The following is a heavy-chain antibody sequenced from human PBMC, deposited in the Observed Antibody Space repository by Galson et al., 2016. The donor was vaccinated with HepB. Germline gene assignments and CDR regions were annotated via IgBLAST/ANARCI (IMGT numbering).Heavy chain of an antibody. CDR1: GFTFSYYA. Sequence: SLRLACAASGFTFSYYAMTWVRQAPGKGLEWVATINPDGYTTHYADAVKGRFTVTRDNAKNSLYLQMNSLGVEDTALYYCGRDGGYGDPIRGGWIDSWGQGTLVTVSS. CDR3: GRDGGYGDPIRGGWIDS. J-gene: IGHJ4*02. CDR2: INPDGYTT. D-gene: IGHD4-17*01. V-gene: IGHV3-9*01.